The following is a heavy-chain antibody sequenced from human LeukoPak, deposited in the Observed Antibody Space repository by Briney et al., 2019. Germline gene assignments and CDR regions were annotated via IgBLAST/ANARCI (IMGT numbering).Heavy chain of an antibody. Sequence: PSETLSLTCAVSGGSISSGGYSWSWIRQPPGKAMEFIAYIYYTGNTYFNPSLKSRVTISVDTSKNQFSLKLSSVTAADTAVYYCARSGNRGYSYGSIDYWGQGALVTVSS. CDR1: GGSISSGGYS. CDR2: IYYTGNT. D-gene: IGHD5-18*01. CDR3: ARSGNRGYSYGSIDY. J-gene: IGHJ4*02. V-gene: IGHV4-30-4*07.